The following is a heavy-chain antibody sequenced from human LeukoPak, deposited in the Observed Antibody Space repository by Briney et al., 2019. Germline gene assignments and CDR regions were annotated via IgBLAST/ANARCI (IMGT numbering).Heavy chain of an antibody. CDR1: GDTFTTYD. CDR3: GRAITIFDYYYMDV. V-gene: IGHV1-8*01. D-gene: IGHD3-3*01. Sequence: ASVKVSCKASGDTFTTYDINWVRQAPGQGLEWMGWMNPKSGNTVYAQKFQGRVIMTRDTSKSTAYMELNSLRSEDTAVYYCGRAITIFDYYYMDVWGKGSTVTVSS. J-gene: IGHJ6*03. CDR2: MNPKSGNT.